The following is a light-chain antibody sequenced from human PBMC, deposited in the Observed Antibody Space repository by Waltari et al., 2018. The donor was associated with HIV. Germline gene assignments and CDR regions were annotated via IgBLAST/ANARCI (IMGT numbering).Light chain of an antibody. CDR2: SAS. CDR1: QGVSNY. Sequence: DIQLTQSPSFLSASVGDRVTITCRASQGVSNYLAWYQQKPGKAPKLLIYSASTLQSGVPSRFSGRKSGTEFTLTISSLQPEDFATYYCQQLNSNPSPFTSGPGTKVDIK. CDR3: QQLNSNPSPFT. J-gene: IGKJ3*01. V-gene: IGKV1-9*01.